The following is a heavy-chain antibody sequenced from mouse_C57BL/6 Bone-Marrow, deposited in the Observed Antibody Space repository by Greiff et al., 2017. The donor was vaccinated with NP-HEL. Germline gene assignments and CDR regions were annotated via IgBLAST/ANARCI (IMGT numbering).Heavy chain of an antibody. J-gene: IGHJ3*01. V-gene: IGHV13-2*01. Sequence: VQLVETGGGLVRPGNSLKLSCVTSGFTFSNYWMHWLRQPPGKRLEWIAVITVKSDNYGANYAESVKGRFAISREDSKSSDYQVMSRLREEDTATYFCSLANYYGSSPFAYWGQGTLVTVSA. CDR2: ITVKSDNYGA. CDR1: GFTFSNYW. CDR3: SLANYYGSSPFAY. D-gene: IGHD1-1*01.